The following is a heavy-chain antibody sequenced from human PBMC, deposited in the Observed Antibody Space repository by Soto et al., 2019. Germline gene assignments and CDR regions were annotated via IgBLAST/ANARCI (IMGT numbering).Heavy chain of an antibody. D-gene: IGHD3-22*01. CDR3: ARVRVTMIGVVITPDAFDI. CDR1: GYCISSGYC. CDR2: IYHSGST. J-gene: IGHJ3*02. V-gene: IGHV4-38-2*01. Sequence: PSETLSLTCAVSGYCISSGYCWCWIRQPPGNGPERIGSIYHSGSTYYNPSLNSRVALSADTSKIQFSLKMSSLTAADTAVYYYARVRVTMIGVVITPDAFDICGQGTMVTVSS.